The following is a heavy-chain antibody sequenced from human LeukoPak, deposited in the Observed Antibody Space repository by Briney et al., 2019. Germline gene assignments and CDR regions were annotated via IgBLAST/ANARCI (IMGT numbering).Heavy chain of an antibody. CDR1: GGSISSGSYY. V-gene: IGHV4-61*02. CDR2: IYTSGST. J-gene: IGHJ6*03. D-gene: IGHD2-15*01. Sequence: SETLSLTCTVSGGSISSGSYYWSWIRQPAGKGLEWIGRIYTSGSTNYNPSLKSRVTISVDTSKNQFSLKLSSVTAADTAVYYCARVSCSGGSCYSYYYYYYMDVWGKGTTVTISS. CDR3: ARVSCSGGSCYSYYYYYYMDV.